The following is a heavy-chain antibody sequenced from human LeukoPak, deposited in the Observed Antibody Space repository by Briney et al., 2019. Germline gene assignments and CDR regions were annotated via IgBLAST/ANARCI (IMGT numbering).Heavy chain of an antibody. Sequence: GASVTVSCTASGYTFTAYYMHWVRQAPGQGLEWMGWINPNSGGTDYALKFQGRVTMTRDTSISTAYMELSRLRSDDTAVYYCTRGGWIQLWLPFDYWGQGTLLTVSS. CDR3: TRGGWIQLWLPFDY. CDR2: INPNSGGT. J-gene: IGHJ4*02. D-gene: IGHD5-18*01. V-gene: IGHV1-2*02. CDR1: GYTFTAYY.